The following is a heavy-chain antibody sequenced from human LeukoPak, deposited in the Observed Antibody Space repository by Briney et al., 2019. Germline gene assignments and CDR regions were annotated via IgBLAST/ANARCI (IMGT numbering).Heavy chain of an antibody. Sequence: GGSLGLSCAASGFTSSSYAMSWVRHAPGKGLELVSAISGSGDDTYYADSVKGRFTISRDNSKNTLYLQMNSLRAEDTAVYYCAKGHYGSGSYGAFSRWAYFDYWGQGTLVTVSS. CDR2: ISGSGDDT. CDR1: GFTSSSYA. J-gene: IGHJ4*02. CDR3: AKGHYGSGSYGAFSRWAYFDY. V-gene: IGHV3-23*01. D-gene: IGHD3-10*01.